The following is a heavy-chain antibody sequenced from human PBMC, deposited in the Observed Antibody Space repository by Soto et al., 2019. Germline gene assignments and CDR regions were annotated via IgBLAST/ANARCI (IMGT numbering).Heavy chain of an antibody. J-gene: IGHJ5*02. CDR1: GYTFTGYY. CDR3: AREAVETSSLWLDP. Sequence: GASVKVSCKASGYTFTGYYMHWVRQAPGQGLEWMGWINPNSGGTNYAQKFQGRVTMTRDTSISTAYMELSRLRSDDTAVYYCAREAVETSSLWLDPWGQGTLVTVSS. V-gene: IGHV1-2*02. CDR2: INPNSGGT.